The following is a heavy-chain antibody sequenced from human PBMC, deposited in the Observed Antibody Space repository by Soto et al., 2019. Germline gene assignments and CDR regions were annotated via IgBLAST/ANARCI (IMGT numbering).Heavy chain of an antibody. CDR3: ARDPVAYCGGDCRTFDY. V-gene: IGHV3-30-3*01. J-gene: IGHJ4*02. CDR2: ISYDGSNK. Sequence: QVQLVESGGGVVQPGRSLRLSCAASGFTFSSYAMHWVRQAPGKWLEWVAVISYDGSNKYYADSVKGRFTISRDNSKNRLYLQMNSLRAEDTAVYYCARDPVAYCGGDCRTFDYWGQGTLVTVSS. CDR1: GFTFSSYA. D-gene: IGHD2-21*02.